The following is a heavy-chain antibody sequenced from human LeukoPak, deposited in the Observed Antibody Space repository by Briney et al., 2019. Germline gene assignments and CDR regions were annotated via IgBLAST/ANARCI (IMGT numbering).Heavy chain of an antibody. CDR1: GFTFSSYW. V-gene: IGHV4-39*01. CDR2: IYYSGST. Sequence: GSLRLSCAASGFTFSSYWMTWVRQPPGKGLEWIGSIYYSGSTYYNPSLKSRVTISVDTSKNQFSLKLSSVTAADTAVYYCARHTYYDFWSGFGVIPWGQGTLVTVSS. J-gene: IGHJ5*02. D-gene: IGHD3-3*01. CDR3: ARHTYYDFWSGFGVIP.